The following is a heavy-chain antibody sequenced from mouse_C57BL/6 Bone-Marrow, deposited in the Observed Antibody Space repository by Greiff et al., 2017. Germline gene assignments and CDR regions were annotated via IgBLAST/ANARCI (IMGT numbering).Heavy chain of an antibody. D-gene: IGHD1-1*01. J-gene: IGHJ2*01. CDR2: IRLKSDNYAT. V-gene: IGHV6-3*01. CDR1: GFTFSNYW. Sequence: EVKLEESGGGLVQPGGSMKLSCVASGFTFSNYWMNWVRQSPEKGLEWVAQIRLKSDNYATHYAESVKGRFTISRDDSKSSVYLQMNNLRAEDTGIYYCTEYYGSKNYWGQGTTLTVSS. CDR3: TEYYGSKNY.